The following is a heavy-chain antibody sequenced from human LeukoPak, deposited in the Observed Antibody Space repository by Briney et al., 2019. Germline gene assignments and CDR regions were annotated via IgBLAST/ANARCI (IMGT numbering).Heavy chain of an antibody. CDR1: GGSFSGYY. V-gene: IGHV4-34*01. D-gene: IGHD2-2*01. Sequence: PSETLSLTCAVYGGSFSGYYWSWIRQPPGKGLEWIGEINHSGSTNYNPSLKSRVTISVDTSKNQFSLKLSSVTAADTAVYYYARGHQGVVVVPAANRNYYYYMDVWGKGTTVTVSS. J-gene: IGHJ6*03. CDR2: INHSGST. CDR3: ARGHQGVVVVPAANRNYYYYMDV.